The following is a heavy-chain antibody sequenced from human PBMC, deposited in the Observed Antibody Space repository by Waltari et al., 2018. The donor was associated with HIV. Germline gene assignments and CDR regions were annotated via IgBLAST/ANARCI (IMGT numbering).Heavy chain of an antibody. J-gene: IGHJ2*01. CDR3: ARGRPPGMLTLDSEWWTGWYFDL. CDR2: INRGGRT. V-gene: IGHV4-34*01. D-gene: IGHD2-8*01. Sequence: QVQLQQLAARLLKPSETLSLTCGVSGDPFSAYYWSWIRQSPGKGLEWIGEINRGGRTNYNPSLKSRPTISADTSKNEFSLRLKSMTVADTAIYFCARGRPPGMLTLDSEWWTGWYFDLWGRGTLITVSS. CDR1: GDPFSAYY.